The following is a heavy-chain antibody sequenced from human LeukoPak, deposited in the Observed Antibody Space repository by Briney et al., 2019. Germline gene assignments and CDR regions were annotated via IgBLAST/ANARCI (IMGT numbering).Heavy chain of an antibody. V-gene: IGHV3-48*01. CDR1: GFTFSSYS. CDR3: ARAYVPPWFGEYYFDY. J-gene: IGHJ4*02. CDR2: ISSSSSTI. Sequence: GGSLRLSWAASGFTFSSYSMNWVRQAPGKGLEWVSYISSSSSTIYYADSVKGRFTISRDNAKNSLYLQMNSLRAEDTAVYYCARAYVPPWFGEYYFDYWGQGTLVTVSS. D-gene: IGHD3-10*01.